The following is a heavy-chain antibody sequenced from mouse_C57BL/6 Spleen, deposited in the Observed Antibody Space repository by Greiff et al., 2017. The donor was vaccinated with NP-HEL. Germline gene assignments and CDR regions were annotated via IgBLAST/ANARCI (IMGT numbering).Heavy chain of an antibody. CDR3: ARGRIYYDYDGGYAMDY. J-gene: IGHJ4*01. V-gene: IGHV1-55*01. CDR2: IYPGSGST. D-gene: IGHD2-4*01. Sequence: QVQLQQPGAELVKPGASVKMSCKASGYTFTSYWITWVKQRPGQGLEWIGDIYPGSGSTNYNEKFKSKATLTVDTSSSTAYMQLSSLTSEDSARYYCARGRIYYDYDGGYAMDYWGQGTSVTVSS. CDR1: GYTFTSYW.